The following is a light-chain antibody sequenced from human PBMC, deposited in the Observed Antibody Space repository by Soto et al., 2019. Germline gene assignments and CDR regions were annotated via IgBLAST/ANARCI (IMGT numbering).Light chain of an antibody. CDR3: AAWDDSLRHYV. Sequence: QSVLIQPPSASGPPGQRGTRSCSGGNSNIGSRDVYWYQQLPGTAPKLLIYRNSQRPSGVPDRFSGSKSGTSAALAISGLRPEDDADYYCAAWDDSLRHYVFGTGTQLTVL. J-gene: IGLJ1*01. CDR1: NSNIGSRD. CDR2: RNS. V-gene: IGLV1-47*01.